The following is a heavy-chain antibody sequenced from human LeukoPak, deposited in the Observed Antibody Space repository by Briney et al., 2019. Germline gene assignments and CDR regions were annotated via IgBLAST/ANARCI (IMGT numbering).Heavy chain of an antibody. Sequence: GGSLRLSCAASGFTFSNARMNWVRRAPGKGLEWVGRIKTKTDDGATDYSAPVKGRFTISRDDSKTTLYLQMNGLKTEDTAIYYCTTYVGATAYWGQGTLVTVSS. CDR2: IKTKTDDGAT. D-gene: IGHD1-26*01. V-gene: IGHV3-15*01. CDR3: TTYVGATAY. CDR1: GFTFSNAR. J-gene: IGHJ4*02.